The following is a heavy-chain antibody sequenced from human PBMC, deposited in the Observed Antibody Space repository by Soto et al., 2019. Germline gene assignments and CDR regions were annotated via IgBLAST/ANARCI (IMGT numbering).Heavy chain of an antibody. CDR1: GFTFDDYA. CDR2: ISWNSGSI. Sequence: EVQLVESGGGLVKPGRSLRLSCAASGFTFDDYAMHWVRQAPGKGLEWVSGISWNSGSIGYADSVKGRFIISRDNAKNSLDLQINSLRVAQTALYYCAKDIRKGYANYYYYGMDGWVQGTTLTAS. CDR3: AKDIRKGYANYYYYGMDG. V-gene: IGHV3-9*01. D-gene: IGHD2-8*01. J-gene: IGHJ6*02.